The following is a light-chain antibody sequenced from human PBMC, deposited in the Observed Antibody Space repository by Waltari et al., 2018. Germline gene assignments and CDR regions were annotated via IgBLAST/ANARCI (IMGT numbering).Light chain of an antibody. CDR2: DVS. J-gene: IGLJ2*01. CDR1: SSDVDDYEF. Sequence: QSALTQPASASGSPGQSITISRTGTSSDVDDYEFVTWYQQPPGKAPKLIIYDVSKRPSGVSNRFSGSKSGNTASLTISGLQAEDEADYYCTSYTSSSTLVVFGGGTKLTVL. CDR3: TSYTSSSTLVV. V-gene: IGLV2-14*03.